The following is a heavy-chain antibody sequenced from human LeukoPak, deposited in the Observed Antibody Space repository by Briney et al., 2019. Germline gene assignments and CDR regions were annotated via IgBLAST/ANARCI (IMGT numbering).Heavy chain of an antibody. CDR3: ARGCSAGTPHNWFDP. V-gene: IGHV4-39*07. CDR1: GGSVSSSRYY. J-gene: IGHJ5*02. CDR2: IHYSGGT. D-gene: IGHD6-13*01. Sequence: PSETLSLTCTVSGGSVSSSRYYWGWVRQPPGGGLEWIGSIHYSGGTYYNPSLKSRVTISVDMSKNQFSLKLSSVTAADTAVYYCARGCSAGTPHNWFDPWGQGTLVTVSS.